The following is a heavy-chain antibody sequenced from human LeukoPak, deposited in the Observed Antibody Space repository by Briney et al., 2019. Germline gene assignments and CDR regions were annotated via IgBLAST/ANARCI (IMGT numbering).Heavy chain of an antibody. CDR2: ISSSGSTI. CDR1: GFTFSSYW. D-gene: IGHD2-21*02. V-gene: IGHV3-48*04. Sequence: GGSLRLSCAASGFTFSSYWMSWVRQAPGKGLEWVSYISSSGSTIYYADSVKGRFTISRDNAKNSLYLQMNSLRAEDTAVYYCARDHIVVVTAIPYGMDVWGQGTTVTVSS. CDR3: ARDHIVVVTAIPYGMDV. J-gene: IGHJ6*02.